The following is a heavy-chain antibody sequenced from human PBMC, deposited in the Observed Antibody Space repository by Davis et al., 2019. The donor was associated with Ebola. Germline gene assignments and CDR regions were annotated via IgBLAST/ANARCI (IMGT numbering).Heavy chain of an antibody. J-gene: IGHJ4*02. V-gene: IGHV3-7*01. CDR3: ARDDRYCSGGSCYTDVVDY. CDR1: GFTFSSDW. CDR2: IKQDGSEK. D-gene: IGHD2-15*01. Sequence: PGGPLRLSCAASGFTFSSDWMSWVRQAPGKGLEWVANIKQDGSEKYYVDSVKGRFTISRDNAKNSLYLQMNSLRAEDTAVYYCARDDRYCSGGSCYTDVVDYWGQGTLVTVSS.